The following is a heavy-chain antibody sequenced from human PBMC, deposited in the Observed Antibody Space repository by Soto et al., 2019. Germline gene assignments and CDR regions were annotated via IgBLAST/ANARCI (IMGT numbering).Heavy chain of an antibody. CDR1: GYTFTSYG. CDR2: ISAYNGNT. D-gene: IGHD2-15*01. V-gene: IGHV1-18*01. CDR3: ATFTYCSGGSCYPSPFDY. J-gene: IGHJ4*02. Sequence: ASVKVSCKAAGYTFTSYGISWVRQAPRQGLEWMGWISAYNGNTNYAQKLQGRVTMTTDTSTSTAYMELRSLRSDDTAVYYCATFTYCSGGSCYPSPFDYWGQGTLVTVSS.